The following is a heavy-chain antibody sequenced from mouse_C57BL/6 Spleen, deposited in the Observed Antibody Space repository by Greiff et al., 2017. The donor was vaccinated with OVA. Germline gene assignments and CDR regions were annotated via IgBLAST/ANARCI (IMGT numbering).Heavy chain of an antibody. J-gene: IGHJ2*01. CDR1: GYTFTSYW. CDR3: ARWANSFFDY. CDR2: IDPSDSYT. Sequence: VKLQQPGAELVKPGASVKLSCKASGYTFTSYWMQWVKQRPGQGLEWIGEIDPSDSYTNYNQNFKGKATLTVDTTSSTAYMQLSSLTSEDSAVYYCARWANSFFDYWGQGTTLTVSS. D-gene: IGHD4-1*02. V-gene: IGHV1-50*01.